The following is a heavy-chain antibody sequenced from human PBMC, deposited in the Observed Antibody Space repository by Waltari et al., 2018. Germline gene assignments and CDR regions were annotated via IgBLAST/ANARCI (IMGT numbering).Heavy chain of an antibody. J-gene: IGHJ5*01. D-gene: IGHD6-13*01. Sequence: EVQLVESGGGLEQVGGSLKLSCVASGFTFINYAMSWVRQAPGKGRQWVAAVSGSGGATYYADSVKGRFTISRDNSKNTLYLQINSLRAEDAAVYFCAKEGFSSSWYTWFDSWGQGTLVTVSS. CDR2: VSGSGGAT. CDR1: GFTFINYA. V-gene: IGHV3-23*04. CDR3: AKEGFSSSWYTWFDS.